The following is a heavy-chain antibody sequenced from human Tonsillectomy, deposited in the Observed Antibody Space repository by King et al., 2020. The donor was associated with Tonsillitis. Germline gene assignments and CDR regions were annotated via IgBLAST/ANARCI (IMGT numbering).Heavy chain of an antibody. D-gene: IGHD6-19*01. J-gene: IGHJ4*02. Sequence: VQLVESGGGLVQPGGSLRLSCAASGFTFSSYAMSWVRQAPGKGLEGVSAISGSGGSIYYADSVKGRFTISRDNSNNTLYLQMNSLRAEDTAVYYCAKKVGGQWLVFDYWGQGTLVTVSS. V-gene: IGHV3-23*04. CDR1: GFTFSSYA. CDR3: AKKVGGQWLVFDY. CDR2: ISGSGGSI.